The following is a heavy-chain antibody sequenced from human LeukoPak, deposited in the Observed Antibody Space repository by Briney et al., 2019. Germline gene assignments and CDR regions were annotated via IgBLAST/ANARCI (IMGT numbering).Heavy chain of an antibody. D-gene: IGHD1-26*01. CDR1: GFTFSSYS. J-gene: IGHJ6*02. CDR3: ARDSRIVGATTLRYYYYGMDV. V-gene: IGHV3-30*03. Sequence: GGSLRLSCAASGFTFSSYSMNWVRQAPGKGLEWVAVISYDGSNKYYADSVKGRFTISRDNSKNTLYLQMNSLRAEDTAVYYCARDSRIVGATTLRYYYYGMDVWGQGTTVTVSS. CDR2: ISYDGSNK.